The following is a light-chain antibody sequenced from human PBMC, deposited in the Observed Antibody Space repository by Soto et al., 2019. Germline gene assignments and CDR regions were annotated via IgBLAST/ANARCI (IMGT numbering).Light chain of an antibody. Sequence: EIVMTQSPATLSVSPGEGATLSCRASQSVGNKLAWYQQKPGQPPSLLIYDTSTRAAAVPARFSGSGSGTAFTLTITGLQSEDFAVYYCQQYGSSFGPGTRVDIK. J-gene: IGKJ3*01. CDR3: QQYGSS. CDR2: DTS. V-gene: IGKV3-15*01. CDR1: QSVGNK.